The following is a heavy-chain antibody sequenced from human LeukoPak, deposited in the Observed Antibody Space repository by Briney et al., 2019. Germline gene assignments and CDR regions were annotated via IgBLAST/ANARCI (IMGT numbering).Heavy chain of an antibody. D-gene: IGHD3-22*01. CDR3: ARDHATYYYDSSGYYDY. CDR2: ISRSGATI. V-gene: IGHV3-48*03. Sequence: GGSLRLSCAASGFTFSNYEMNWVRQAPGKGLEWVSFISRSGATIYYTDSVRGRFTISRDNAKNSLYLQMNSLRAEDTAVYYCARDHATYYYDSSGYYDYWGQGTLVTVSS. CDR1: GFTFSNYE. J-gene: IGHJ4*02.